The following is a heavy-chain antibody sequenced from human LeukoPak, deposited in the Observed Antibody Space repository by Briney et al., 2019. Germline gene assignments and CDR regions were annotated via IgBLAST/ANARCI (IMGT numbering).Heavy chain of an antibody. CDR1: VGTFSSYA. CDR3: ARLGRYYYDSSGYYHKYFDY. Sequence: GASVKVSCKACVGTFSSYAISWVRQAPGQGLEWMGGIIPIFGTANYAQKFQGRVTITTDESTSTAYMELSSLRSEDTAVYYCARLGRYYYDSSGYYHKYFDYWGQGTLVTVSS. V-gene: IGHV1-69*05. D-gene: IGHD3-22*01. CDR2: IIPIFGTA. J-gene: IGHJ4*02.